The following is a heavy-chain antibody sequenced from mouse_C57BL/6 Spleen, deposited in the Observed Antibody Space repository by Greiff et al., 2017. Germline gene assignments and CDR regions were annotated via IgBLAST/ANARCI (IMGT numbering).Heavy chain of an antibody. Sequence: EVKVVESGGGLVKPGGSLKLSCAASGFTFSDYGMHWVRQAPEKGLEWVAYISSGSSTIYYADTVKGRFTISRDNAQNTLFLQKTSLRSEDTAMYYCARREYIYWGQGTPLSESS. CDR3: ARREYIY. CDR2: ISSGSSTI. J-gene: IGHJ2*01. CDR1: GFTFSDYG. V-gene: IGHV5-17*01. D-gene: IGHD5-1*01.